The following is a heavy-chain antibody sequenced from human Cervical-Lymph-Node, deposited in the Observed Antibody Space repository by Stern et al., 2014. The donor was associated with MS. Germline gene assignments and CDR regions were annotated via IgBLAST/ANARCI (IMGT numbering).Heavy chain of an antibody. D-gene: IGHD1/OR15-1a*01. Sequence: QVQLVESGSGLVKPSQTLSLTCAVSGGSISSGGYSWSWLRQPPGKGLEWIGDIYHSGSTYYNPSLKSRVTISVDRSKNQFPLKLSSVTAADTAVYYCARDNNDYVMDVWGQGTTVTVSS. CDR1: GGSISSGGYS. J-gene: IGHJ6*02. CDR3: ARDNNDYVMDV. V-gene: IGHV4-30-2*01. CDR2: IYHSGST.